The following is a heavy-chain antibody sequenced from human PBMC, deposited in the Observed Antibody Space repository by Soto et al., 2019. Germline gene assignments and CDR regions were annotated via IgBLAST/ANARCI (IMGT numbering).Heavy chain of an antibody. CDR2: INAGSGYT. J-gene: IGHJ4*02. D-gene: IGHD4-17*01. CDR3: AGGLPGYFDN. Sequence: QVQLVQSGAEVKKPGASVTVSCKASGYSFTSYSMHWVRQAPGQRLEWLGWINAGSGYTTYSQKFQGRVTLTRDTSATTAYMELSSLRSEDTAVYYCAGGLPGYFDNWGQGTLVTVSS. CDR1: GYSFTSYS. V-gene: IGHV1-3*01.